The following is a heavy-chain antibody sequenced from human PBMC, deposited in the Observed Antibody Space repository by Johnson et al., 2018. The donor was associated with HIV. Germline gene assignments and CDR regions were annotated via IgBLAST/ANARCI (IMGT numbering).Heavy chain of an antibody. V-gene: IGHV3-7*03. Sequence: VQLVESGGGLVQPGGSLRLSCAASGFTFSGYWMSWVRQAPGKGLEWVATLNEGGSEKYFVDSVKGRLTISRDNAKNSLYLQMNSLRAEDTAVYYCARVGILRRRGAFDIWGQGTMVTVSS. CDR3: ARVGILRRRGAFDI. CDR1: GFTFSGYW. CDR2: LNEGGSEK. J-gene: IGHJ3*02. D-gene: IGHD2-15*01.